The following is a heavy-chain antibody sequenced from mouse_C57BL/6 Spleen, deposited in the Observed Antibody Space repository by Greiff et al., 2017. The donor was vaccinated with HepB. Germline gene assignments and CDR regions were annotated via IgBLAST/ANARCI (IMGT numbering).Heavy chain of an antibody. Sequence: VKLVESGAELARPGASVKLSCKASGYTFTSYGISWVKQRTGQGLEWIGEIYPRSGNTYYNEKFKGKATLTADKSSSTAYMELRSLTSEDSAVYFCARSGGYYFAYWGQGTLVTVSA. CDR3: ARSGGYYFAY. V-gene: IGHV1-81*01. D-gene: IGHD2-3*01. CDR1: GYTFTSYG. CDR2: IYPRSGNT. J-gene: IGHJ3*01.